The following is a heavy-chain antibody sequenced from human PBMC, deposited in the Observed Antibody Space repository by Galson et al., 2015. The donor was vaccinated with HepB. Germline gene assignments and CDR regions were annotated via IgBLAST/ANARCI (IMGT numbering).Heavy chain of an antibody. V-gene: IGHV3-11*06. D-gene: IGHD3-22*01. CDR3: ARDHGYDSRGYRYFNL. CDR1: GFTFSDYY. J-gene: IGHJ2*01. Sequence: SLRLSCAASGFTFSDYYMSWIRQAPGKGLEWISFISSTGSYTKSADSVKGRFTISRNNAKKSLSLQMDSLRAEDTAVYFCARDHGYDSRGYRYFNLWGRGTLVTVSS. CDR2: ISSTGSYT.